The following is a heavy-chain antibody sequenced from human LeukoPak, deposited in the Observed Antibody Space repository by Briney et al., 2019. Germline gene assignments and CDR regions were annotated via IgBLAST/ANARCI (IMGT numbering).Heavy chain of an antibody. CDR3: SRKPAAPGYYFDY. J-gene: IGHJ4*02. D-gene: IGHD6-13*01. V-gene: IGHV3-23*01. CDR2: ISESGSAT. CDR1: GFTFSSYA. Sequence: PGAALRLSCAASGFTFSSYAMRWVRQAPGKELEWISTISESGSATCYADSVKGRFTISRDNSKNTLYLQMNSLRAEDTAIYFCSRKPAAPGYYFDYWGQGTLVTVSS.